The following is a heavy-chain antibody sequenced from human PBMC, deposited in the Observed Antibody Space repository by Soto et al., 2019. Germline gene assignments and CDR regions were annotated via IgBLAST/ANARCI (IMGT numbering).Heavy chain of an antibody. J-gene: IGHJ6*02. V-gene: IGHV3-21*01. Sequence: GGSLRLSCAASGFTFSSYSMGWVRQAPGKGLEWVSSISSSGSYIYYADSVKGRFTISRDNAKNSLYLQMNSLRAEDTAVYYCARAVLRFLEWSRPYYGMDVWGQGTTVTVSS. CDR1: GFTFSSYS. CDR3: ARAVLRFLEWSRPYYGMDV. D-gene: IGHD3-3*01. CDR2: ISSSGSYI.